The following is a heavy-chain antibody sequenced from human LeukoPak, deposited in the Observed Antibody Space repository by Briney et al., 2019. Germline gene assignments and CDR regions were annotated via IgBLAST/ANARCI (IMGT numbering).Heavy chain of an antibody. CDR2: ISYSGST. CDR1: GGSISRYY. CDR3: ARGGYYGSGSYWPFDY. Sequence: PSETLSLTCTVSGGSISRYYWSWIRQPPGKGLECIGYISYSGSTNHNPSLKSRVTISGDTSKNQFSLKLSSVTAADTAVYYCARGGYYGSGSYWPFDYWGQGTLVTVSS. J-gene: IGHJ4*02. V-gene: IGHV4-59*08. D-gene: IGHD3-10*01.